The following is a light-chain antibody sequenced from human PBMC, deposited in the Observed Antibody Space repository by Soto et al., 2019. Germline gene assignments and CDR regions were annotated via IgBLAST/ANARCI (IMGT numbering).Light chain of an antibody. CDR2: GAS. Sequence: EIVMTQSPPTLSVSPGERATLSCPASQSVSRNLAWYKQKPGQAPSLLIYGASTRATGIPARFSGSGSGTEFTLTISSLQSEDFAVYYCQQYNAWPQTFGQGTKV. J-gene: IGKJ1*01. CDR1: QSVSRN. CDR3: QQYNAWPQT. V-gene: IGKV3-15*01.